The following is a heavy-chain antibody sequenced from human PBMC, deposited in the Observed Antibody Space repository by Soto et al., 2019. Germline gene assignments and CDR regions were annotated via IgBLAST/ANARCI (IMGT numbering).Heavy chain of an antibody. CDR1: GGSIIGYY. J-gene: IGHJ5*02. D-gene: IGHD6-13*01. V-gene: IGHV4-59*08. CDR2: IYSSGSA. Sequence: PSETLSLTCTVSGGSIIGYYWSWIRQPPGKGLEWIGYIYSSGSASYDPSLESRVTILVDTSNNQFSLRLTSVTAADTAVYYCARRGRAEAVAPGGQGILVTVPS. CDR3: ARRGRAEAVAP.